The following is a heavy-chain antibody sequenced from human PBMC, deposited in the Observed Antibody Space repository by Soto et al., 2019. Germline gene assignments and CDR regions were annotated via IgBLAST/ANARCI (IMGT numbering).Heavy chain of an antibody. V-gene: IGHV3-30-3*01. J-gene: IGHJ4*02. CDR3: ARDWRLAGASTYYFDY. CDR1: GFTFSSYA. D-gene: IGHD6-25*01. CDR2: ISYDGSNK. Sequence: PGGSLRLSCAASGFTFSSYAMHWVRQAPGKGLEWVAVISYDGSNKYYADSVKGRFTISRDNSKNTLYLQMNSLRAEDTAVYYCARDWRLAGASTYYFDYWGQGT.